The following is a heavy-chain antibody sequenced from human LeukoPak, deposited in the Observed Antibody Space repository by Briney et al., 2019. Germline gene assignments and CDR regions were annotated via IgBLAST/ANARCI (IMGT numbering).Heavy chain of an antibody. Sequence: PSETLSLTCTVSGGSISSGDYYWSWIRQPPGKGLEWIGYIYYSGSTYYNPSLKSRVTISVDTSKNQFSLKLSSVTAADTAVYYCARHKSLGTGEISFDYWGQGTLVTVSS. J-gene: IGHJ4*02. V-gene: IGHV4-30-4*08. CDR2: IYYSGST. D-gene: IGHD7-27*01. CDR3: ARHKSLGTGEISFDY. CDR1: GGSISSGDYY.